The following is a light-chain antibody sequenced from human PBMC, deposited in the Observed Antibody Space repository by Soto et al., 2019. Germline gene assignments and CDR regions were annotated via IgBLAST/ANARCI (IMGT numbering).Light chain of an antibody. CDR3: QQFNTYSYT. CDR1: QSVRNW. J-gene: IGKJ2*01. CDR2: DAS. V-gene: IGKV1-5*01. Sequence: DIQMTQSPSTLSASVGDRVTITCRASQSVRNWLAWYQQKPGKAPKLLIYDASSLESGVPSRFSGSGFGTEFALTISSLQPDDFATYYSQQFNTYSYTFGQGTRVEIK.